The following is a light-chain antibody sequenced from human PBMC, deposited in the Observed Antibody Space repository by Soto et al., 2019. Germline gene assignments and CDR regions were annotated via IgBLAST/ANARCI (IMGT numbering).Light chain of an antibody. CDR1: SSDIENYNV. J-gene: IGLJ3*02. CDR3: CLGGSTGV. V-gene: IGLV2-23*02. CDR2: EVN. Sequence: QSALTQPASVSGSPGQSITISCTGTSSDIENYNVVSWYQQHPGKAPKFIIYEVNKRPSGVSDRFSGSKSGNTASLTISGLQAEDEADYYCCLGGSTGVFGGGTKLTVL.